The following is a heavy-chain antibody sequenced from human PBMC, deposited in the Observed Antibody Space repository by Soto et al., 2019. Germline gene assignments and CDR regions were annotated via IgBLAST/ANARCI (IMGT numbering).Heavy chain of an antibody. J-gene: IGHJ3*02. V-gene: IGHV3-30*18. CDR2: ISYDGREK. Sequence: QEQLVESGGGVVQAGRSLRLSCAASGFTFNFFGMHWVRQAPGKGLEWVAVISYDGREKYYTDSVKGRFTMSRDNSKNMVYLEMSSLRPEDTSVYYCAKERRYSLDAFDIWGHGTMVTVSS. CDR1: GFTFNFFG. CDR3: AKERRYSLDAFDI. D-gene: IGHD5-12*01.